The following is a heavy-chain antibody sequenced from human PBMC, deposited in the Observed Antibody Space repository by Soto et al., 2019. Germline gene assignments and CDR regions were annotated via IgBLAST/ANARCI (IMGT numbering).Heavy chain of an antibody. Sequence: SETLSLTCTVPGGSVSSGSYYWSWIRQPPGKGLEWIGYIYYSGSTNYNPSLKSRVTISVDTSKNQFSLKLSSVTAADTAVYYCASRFSHTIFGVGAQEYWGQGTLVTVSS. CDR1: GGSVSSGSYY. D-gene: IGHD3-3*01. J-gene: IGHJ4*02. CDR3: ASRFSHTIFGVGAQEY. V-gene: IGHV4-61*01. CDR2: IYYSGST.